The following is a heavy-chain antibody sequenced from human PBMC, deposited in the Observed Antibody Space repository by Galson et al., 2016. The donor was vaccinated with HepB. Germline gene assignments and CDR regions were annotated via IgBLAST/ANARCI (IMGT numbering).Heavy chain of an antibody. CDR1: GFSLSNARMS. V-gene: IGHV2-26*01. D-gene: IGHD6-25*01. Sequence: PALVKPTQTLTLTCSVSGFSLSNARMSVSWIRQPPGRALDWLGHLFSNDEKSYNPSLRSRLTISKDTSDSLVVLSMTHVDPVDPATYSCVRRNGNNSGWYWDCDRWGRGTLGTVSS. J-gene: IGHJ2*01. CDR2: LFSNDEK. CDR3: VRRNGNNSGWYWDCDR.